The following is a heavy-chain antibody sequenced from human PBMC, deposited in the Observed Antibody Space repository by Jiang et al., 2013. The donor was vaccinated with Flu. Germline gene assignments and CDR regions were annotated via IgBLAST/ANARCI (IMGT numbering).Heavy chain of an antibody. J-gene: IGHJ4*02. D-gene: IGHD3-22*01. CDR1: GGSISSSSYY. Sequence: GLVKPSETLSLTCTVSGGSISSSSYYWGWIRQPPGKGLEWIGSIYYSGSTYYNPSLKSRVTISVDTSKNQFSLKLSSVTAADTAVYYCAALPALYYYDSSGPKSPLYDYWGQGTLVTVSS. CDR2: IYYSGST. V-gene: IGHV4-39*07. CDR3: AALPALYYYDSSGPKSPLYDY.